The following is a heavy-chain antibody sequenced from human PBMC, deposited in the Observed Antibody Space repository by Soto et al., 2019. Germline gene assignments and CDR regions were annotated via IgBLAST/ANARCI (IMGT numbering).Heavy chain of an antibody. CDR1: GGSIHSYY. V-gene: IGHV4-59*12. Sequence: QVQLQESGPGLVKPSETLSLTCTVSGGSIHSYYWRWIRQPTGKGLEWIGYICYSGSADYNPYLTSRVTISVDTYKNQFSLRLTSVTAADTAVYYCARGLGNHFDYWGQGTLVTVSS. CDR3: ARGLGNHFDY. CDR2: ICYSGSA. J-gene: IGHJ4*02. D-gene: IGHD7-27*01.